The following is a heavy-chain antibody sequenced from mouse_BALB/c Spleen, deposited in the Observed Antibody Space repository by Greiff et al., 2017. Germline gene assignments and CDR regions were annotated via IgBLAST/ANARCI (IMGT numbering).Heavy chain of an antibody. J-gene: IGHJ3*01. Sequence: EVQLQESGGGLVKPGGSLKLSCAASGFAFSSYDMSWVRQTPEKRLEWVAYISSGGGSTYYPDTVKGRFTISRDNAKNTLYLQMSSLKSEDTAMYYCARQADSLLRPAWFAYWGQGTLVTVSA. CDR1: GFAFSSYD. CDR3: ARQADSLLRPAWFAY. V-gene: IGHV5-12-1*01. D-gene: IGHD1-2*01. CDR2: ISSGGGST.